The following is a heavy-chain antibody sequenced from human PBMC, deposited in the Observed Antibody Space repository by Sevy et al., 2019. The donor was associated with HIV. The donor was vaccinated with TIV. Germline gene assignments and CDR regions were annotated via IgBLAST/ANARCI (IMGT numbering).Heavy chain of an antibody. V-gene: IGHV1-69*13. Sequence: ASVKVSCKASGGTFSSYAISWVRQAPGQGLEWMGGIIPIFGTANYAQKFQGRVTITADESTSTAYMELSSLRSEDTAVYYCASGAGGSSKIYYFDYWGQGTLVTVSS. D-gene: IGHD1-26*01. CDR3: ASGAGGSSKIYYFDY. J-gene: IGHJ4*02. CDR1: GGTFSSYA. CDR2: IIPIFGTA.